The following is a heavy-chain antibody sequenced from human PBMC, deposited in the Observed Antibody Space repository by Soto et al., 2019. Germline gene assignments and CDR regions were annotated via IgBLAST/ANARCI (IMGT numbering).Heavy chain of an antibody. Sequence: GESLKISCXGSGYSFAGYWITWVRQKPGKGLEWMGRIDPSDSQTYYSPSFRGHVTVSVTKSITTVFLQWSSLRASDTAMYYCARQIYDSDTGPNFQYYFDSWGQGTPVTVSS. D-gene: IGHD3-22*01. J-gene: IGHJ4*02. V-gene: IGHV5-10-1*01. CDR2: IDPSDSQT. CDR3: ARQIYDSDTGPNFQYYFDS. CDR1: GYSFAGYW.